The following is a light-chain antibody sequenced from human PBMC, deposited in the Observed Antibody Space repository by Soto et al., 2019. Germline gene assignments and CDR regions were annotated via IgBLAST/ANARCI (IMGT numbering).Light chain of an antibody. CDR2: TVS. Sequence: DVVMTQTPLSLPVTPGEPASISCRSSQSLLDSDDGNTYLDWYLQKPGQSPQLLIYTVSYRASGVPDRFSGSGSGTDFTLKISRVEAEDVGVYYCMQRIEFPLTFGGGTKVESK. V-gene: IGKV2-40*01. J-gene: IGKJ4*01. CDR3: MQRIEFPLT. CDR1: QSLLDSDDGNTY.